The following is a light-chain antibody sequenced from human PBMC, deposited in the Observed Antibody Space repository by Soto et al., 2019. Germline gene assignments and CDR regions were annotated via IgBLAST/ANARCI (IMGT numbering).Light chain of an antibody. CDR1: QGVTTN. V-gene: IGKV3-11*01. Sequence: EIVMTQSPASLSVSPGEIVTLSCRAGQGVTTNFAWYQQKSGQSPRLLIYDVSTRATGVPARFSGSGSGTDFTLTISSLEPEDFAVYYCQQRSNWPITFGQGTRLEIK. CDR3: QQRSNWPIT. J-gene: IGKJ5*01. CDR2: DVS.